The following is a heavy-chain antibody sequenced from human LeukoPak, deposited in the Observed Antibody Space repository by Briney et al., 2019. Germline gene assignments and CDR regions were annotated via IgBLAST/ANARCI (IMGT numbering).Heavy chain of an antibody. CDR1: GFTLSSYA. D-gene: IGHD3-22*01. V-gene: IGHV3-20*04. J-gene: IGHJ4*02. CDR2: INWNGGST. CDR3: ARQIEPAYSDNSGYFVIGY. Sequence: GGSLRLSCAASGFTLSSYAMSWVRQAPGKGLEWVSSINWNGGSTGYADSVKGRFTISRDNAKNSLYLQMNSLRAEDTALYYCARQIEPAYSDNSGYFVIGYWGQGTLVTVSS.